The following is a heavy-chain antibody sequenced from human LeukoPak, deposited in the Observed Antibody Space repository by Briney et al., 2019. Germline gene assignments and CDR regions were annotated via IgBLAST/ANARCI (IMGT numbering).Heavy chain of an antibody. CDR3: ARDHFTKPIDY. D-gene: IGHD2-8*01. CDR2: ISSSGSTR. V-gene: IGHV3-48*04. Sequence: PGGSLRLSCAASGFSFSNYGMNWVRQAPGKGLEWVSYISSSGSTRYYADSVKGRFTISRDNAKNSLYLQMNSLRAEDTAVYYCARDHFTKPIDYWGQGTLVTVSS. J-gene: IGHJ4*02. CDR1: GFSFSNYG.